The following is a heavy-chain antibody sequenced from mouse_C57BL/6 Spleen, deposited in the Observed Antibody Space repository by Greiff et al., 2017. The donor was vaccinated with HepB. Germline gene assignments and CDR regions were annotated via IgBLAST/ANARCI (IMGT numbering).Heavy chain of an antibody. CDR2: IRNKANGYTT. V-gene: IGHV7-3*01. J-gene: IGHJ3*01. CDR1: GFTFTDYY. Sequence: DVKLVESGGGLVQPGGSLSLSCAASGFTFTDYYMSWVRQPPGKALEWLGFIRNKANGYTTEYSASVKGRFTISRDNSQSILYLQMNALRAEDSATYYCAIGYDYWFAYWGQGTLVTVSA. D-gene: IGHD2-2*01. CDR3: AIGYDYWFAY.